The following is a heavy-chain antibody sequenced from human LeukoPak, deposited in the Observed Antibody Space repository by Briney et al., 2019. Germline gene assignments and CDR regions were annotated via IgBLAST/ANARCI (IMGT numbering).Heavy chain of an antibody. CDR3: AKDRAMIVVVITFFDH. CDR1: GFTFSSYD. V-gene: IGHV3-23*01. CDR2: ISGSDGST. D-gene: IGHD3-22*01. J-gene: IGHJ4*02. Sequence: GSLSLSCAASGFTFSSYDMSWVRQAPGKGLEWVSAISGSDGSTYYADSVKGRFTISRDNSKNTLYLQMNSLRAEDAAVYYCAKDRAMIVVVITFFDHWGQGTLVTVSS.